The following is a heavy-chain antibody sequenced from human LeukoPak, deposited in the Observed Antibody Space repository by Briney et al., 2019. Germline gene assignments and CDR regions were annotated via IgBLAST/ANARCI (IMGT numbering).Heavy chain of an antibody. V-gene: IGHV3-48*03. CDR1: GFTFSSYE. J-gene: IGHJ4*02. Sequence: GGSLRLSCAASGFTFSSYEMNWVRQAPGKGLEWVSYISSSGSTIYYADSVKGRFTISRDNAKNSLYLQMNSLRAEDTAVYYCARPEEAYYVWGGYRREGMGPDYWGQGTLVTVSS. D-gene: IGHD3-16*02. CDR3: ARPEEAYYVWGGYRREGMGPDY. CDR2: ISSSGSTI.